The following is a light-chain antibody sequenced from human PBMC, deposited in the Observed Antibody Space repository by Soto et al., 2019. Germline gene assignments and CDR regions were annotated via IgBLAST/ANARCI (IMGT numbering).Light chain of an antibody. J-gene: IGKJ5*01. V-gene: IGKV1-5*03. Sequence: VQMTLSASTLSASVGYTVNVTCRASQSVSGWLAWYQQKKGEAPKILIYKASSLESGVPSRFSGSGYGTDFTLIINNLHPDDFATYYCQQTHAVPLTFGQGTRLEIK. CDR2: KAS. CDR1: QSVSGW. CDR3: QQTHAVPLT.